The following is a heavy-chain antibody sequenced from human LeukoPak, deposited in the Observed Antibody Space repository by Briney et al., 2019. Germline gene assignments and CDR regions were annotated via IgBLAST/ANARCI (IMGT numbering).Heavy chain of an antibody. V-gene: IGHV4-34*01. Sequence: SGTLSLTCAVYGGSFSGYYWSWIRQPPGKGLEWIGEINHSGSTNYNPSLKSRVTISVDTSKNQFSLKLSSVTAADTAVYYCARHDCSGGSCYSSFDYWGQGTLVTVSS. D-gene: IGHD2-15*01. CDR2: INHSGST. J-gene: IGHJ4*02. CDR1: GGSFSGYY. CDR3: ARHDCSGGSCYSSFDY.